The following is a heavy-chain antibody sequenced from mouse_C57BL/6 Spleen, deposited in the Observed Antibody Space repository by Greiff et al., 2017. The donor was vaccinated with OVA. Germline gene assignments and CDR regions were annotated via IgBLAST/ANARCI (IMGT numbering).Heavy chain of an antibody. CDR1: GYAFSSSW. CDR3: ARGNLGERAMDY. V-gene: IGHV1-82*01. CDR2: IYPGDGDT. J-gene: IGHJ4*01. Sequence: VQLQESGPELVKPGASVKISCKASGYAFSSSWMNWVKQRPGKGLEWIGRIYPGDGDTNYNGKFKGKATLTADKSSSTAYMQLSSLTSEDSAVYFCARGNLGERAMDYWGQGTSVTVSS.